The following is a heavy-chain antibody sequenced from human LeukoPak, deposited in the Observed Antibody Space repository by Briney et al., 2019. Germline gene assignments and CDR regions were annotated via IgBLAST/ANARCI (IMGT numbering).Heavy chain of an antibody. J-gene: IGHJ2*01. CDR3: AKGLEITLVRGTSWYFDL. D-gene: IGHD3-10*01. CDR2: VSGSGAST. CDR1: GFTFSVYW. Sequence: GGSLRLSCAASGFTFSVYWMHRVRQAPGKGLEWVSAVSGSGASTYYGDSVKGRFTISRDNSKNTLYLQVDSLRAEDTAVYYCAKGLEITLVRGTSWYFDLWGRGTLVTVSS. V-gene: IGHV3-23*01.